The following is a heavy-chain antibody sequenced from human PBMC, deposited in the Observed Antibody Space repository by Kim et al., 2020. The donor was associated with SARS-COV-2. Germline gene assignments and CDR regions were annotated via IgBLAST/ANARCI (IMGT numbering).Heavy chain of an antibody. J-gene: IGHJ4*02. CDR2: IYHGGRA. CDR1: GGSISSYY. D-gene: IGHD6-13*01. V-gene: IGHV4-59*01. Sequence: SETLSLTCIVSGGSISSYYWSWIRQPPGKGLEWIGYIYHGGRANYNPSLKSRVTISDDTAKNQLSLNVTSVTAAATAVYYCTAGYSTSWDDIWGQGTLVT. CDR3: TAGYSTSWDDI.